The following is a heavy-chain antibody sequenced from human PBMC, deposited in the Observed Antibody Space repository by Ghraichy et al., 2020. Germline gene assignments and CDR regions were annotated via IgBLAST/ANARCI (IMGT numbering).Heavy chain of an antibody. CDR2: IDSGGRT. J-gene: IGHJ3*02. V-gene: IGHV3-23*01. CDR1: GFTFSNYA. CDR3: AKPVVVTVVDAFDI. Sequence: GGSLRLSCAASGFTFSNYAMSWVRQAPGKGLEWVSTIDSGGRTYYADSVKGRFTISGDYSKNTLYLQMNSLRAEDTAIYYCAKPVVVTVVDAFDIWGQGTMVTVSS. D-gene: IGHD2-21*02.